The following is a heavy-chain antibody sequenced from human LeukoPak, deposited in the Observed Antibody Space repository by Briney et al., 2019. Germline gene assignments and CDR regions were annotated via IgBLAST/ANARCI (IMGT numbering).Heavy chain of an antibody. V-gene: IGHV3-53*05. CDR2: TYTGGNS. J-gene: IGHJ4*02. CDR1: GFTVSSIH. Sequence: GGSLRLSCAASGFTVSSIHMVWVRQAPGKGLEWVSVTYTGGNSYYADSVKGRFIISRDISKNTLYLQMNSLRAEDTAVYYCAKETFSAVALGYWGQGTLVTVSS. D-gene: IGHD6-19*01. CDR3: AKETFSAVALGY.